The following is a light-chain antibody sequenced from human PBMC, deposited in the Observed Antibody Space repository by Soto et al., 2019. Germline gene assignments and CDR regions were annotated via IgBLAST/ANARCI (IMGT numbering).Light chain of an antibody. CDR1: SSDVGGYNY. V-gene: IGLV2-8*01. J-gene: IGLJ1*01. CDR2: EVS. Sequence: QSVLTQPPSASGSPGQSVTISCTGTSSDVGGYNYVSWYQQHPGKAPKLLIYEVSKRPSGVPDRFSGSKSGNTASLTVSGLQAEDEADYYCNSYADSNNFVFGSGT. CDR3: NSYADSNNFV.